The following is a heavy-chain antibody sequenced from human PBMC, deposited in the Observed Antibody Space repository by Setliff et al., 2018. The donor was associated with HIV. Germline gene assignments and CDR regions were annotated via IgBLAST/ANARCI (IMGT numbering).Heavy chain of an antibody. CDR3: ARFFADNSGYHFLGAFDI. D-gene: IGHD3-22*01. V-gene: IGHV4-4*02. CDR1: NW. J-gene: IGHJ3*02. CDR2: IHHSGST. Sequence: NWWSWVRQSPGRGLEWIGEIHHSGSTNYSPSLQSRVTMSIDTSMSHFYLNLNSVTAADTAVYYCARFFADNSGYHFLGAFDIWGRGTMVTVSS.